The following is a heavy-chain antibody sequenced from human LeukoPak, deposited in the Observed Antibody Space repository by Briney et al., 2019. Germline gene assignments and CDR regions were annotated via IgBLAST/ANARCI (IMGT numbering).Heavy chain of an antibody. CDR3: AKSTSVAGTLFDS. V-gene: IGHV3-23*01. D-gene: IGHD6-19*01. CDR2: IGGSGGSI. J-gene: IGHJ4*02. Sequence: PGGSLRLSCAASGFTFSNYAISWVRQAPGKGLEWVSVIGGSGGSIYYVDSVKGRFTISRDNSKNTLYLRMNSLRAEDTAVYYCAKSTSVAGTLFDSWGQGTLVAVSS. CDR1: GFTFSNYA.